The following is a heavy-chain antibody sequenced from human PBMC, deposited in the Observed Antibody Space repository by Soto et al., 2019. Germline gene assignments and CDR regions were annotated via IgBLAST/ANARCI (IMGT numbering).Heavy chain of an antibody. J-gene: IGHJ6*02. CDR1: GGTFSSYA. CDR3: ARGLTGTTFYGMDV. D-gene: IGHD1-7*01. V-gene: IGHV1-69*12. Sequence: QVQLVQSGAEVKKPGSSVKVSCKASGGTFSSYAISWVRQAPGQGLEWMGGIIPIFGTANYAQKFQGRVTXXAXEXXSTAYMELSSLRSEDTAVYYCARGLTGTTFYGMDVWGQGTTVTVSS. CDR2: IIPIFGTA.